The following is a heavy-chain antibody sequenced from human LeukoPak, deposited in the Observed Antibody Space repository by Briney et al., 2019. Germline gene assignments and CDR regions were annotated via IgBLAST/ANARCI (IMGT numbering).Heavy chain of an antibody. J-gene: IGHJ6*03. Sequence: PGGSLRLSCAVSGFAFSSYTMNWVRQAPGKGLEWVSSISSTGGNTYYADSVKGRFTISRDNANNSLYLQMDSLRAEGTAVYYCARGPYCSGGSCYSYYYYYMDVWGKGTTVTISS. V-gene: IGHV3-21*01. CDR2: ISSTGGNT. D-gene: IGHD2-15*01. CDR3: ARGPYCSGGSCYSYYYYYMDV. CDR1: GFAFSSYT.